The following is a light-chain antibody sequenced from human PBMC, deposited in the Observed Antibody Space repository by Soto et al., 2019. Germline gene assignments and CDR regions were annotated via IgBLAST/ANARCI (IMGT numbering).Light chain of an antibody. Sequence: EIVLTQSPATLSLSPGERATLSCRASQSFSSYLAWYQQKPGQAPRLLIYEASKRATGIPARFSGRGSGTDVTLPISSLEPEDCAVYYCQQRSNWPPVITFGQGTRLESK. J-gene: IGKJ5*01. CDR1: QSFSSY. V-gene: IGKV3-11*01. CDR2: EAS. CDR3: QQRSNWPPVIT.